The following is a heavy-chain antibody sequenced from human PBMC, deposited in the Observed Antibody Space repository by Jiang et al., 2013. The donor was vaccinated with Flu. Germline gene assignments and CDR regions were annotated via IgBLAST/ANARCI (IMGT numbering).Heavy chain of an antibody. CDR2: INPNSGGT. Sequence: SGAEVKKPGASVKVSCKASGYTFTGYYMHWVRQAPGQGLEWMGWINPNSGGTNYAQKFQGWVTMTRDTSISTAYMELSRLRSDDTAVYYCARDLVGYSSSWYARYYYYYGMDVWGPRDHGHRLL. V-gene: IGHV1-2*04. J-gene: IGHJ6*01. D-gene: IGHD6-13*01. CDR3: ARDLVGYSSSWYARYYYYYGMDV. CDR1: GYTFTGYY.